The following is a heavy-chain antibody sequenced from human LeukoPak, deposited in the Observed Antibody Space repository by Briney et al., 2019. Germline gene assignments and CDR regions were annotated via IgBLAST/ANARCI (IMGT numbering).Heavy chain of an antibody. J-gene: IGHJ4*02. Sequence: GGSLRLSCAASGFTFSNYGLSWVRQAPGKGLEWVSGIGSSGSTTYYADSVKGRFTISRDNSKNTLCLQMNSLRAEDTAVYYCAKLGGGVTVTGLRYFDYWGQGTLVTVSS. D-gene: IGHD6-19*01. CDR3: AKLGGGVTVTGLRYFDY. CDR1: GFTFSNYG. V-gene: IGHV3-23*01. CDR2: IGSSGSTT.